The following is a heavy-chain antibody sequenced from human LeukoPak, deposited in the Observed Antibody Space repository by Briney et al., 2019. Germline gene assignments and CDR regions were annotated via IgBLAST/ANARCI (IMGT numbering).Heavy chain of an antibody. D-gene: IGHD2-2*01. CDR3: ARGESAGYRSSTSCSHWFDP. CDR1: GGSISSGSYY. Sequence: PSQTLSLTCTVSGGSISSGSYYWSWIRQPAGKGLEWIGRIYTSGSTNYNPSLKSRVTISVDTSKNQFSLKLSSVTAADTAVYYCARGESAGYRSSTSCSHWFDPWGQGTLVTVSS. CDR2: IYTSGST. J-gene: IGHJ5*02. V-gene: IGHV4-61*02.